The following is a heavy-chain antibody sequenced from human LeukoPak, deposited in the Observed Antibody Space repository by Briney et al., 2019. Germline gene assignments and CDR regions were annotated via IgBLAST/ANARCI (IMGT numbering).Heavy chain of an antibody. CDR1: GDSISSHF. CDR3: ATLSSGFSEHYYYMDV. V-gene: IGHV4-59*11. D-gene: IGHD3-22*01. CDR2: IYYSGST. Sequence: SETLSLTCTVSGDSISSHFWSWLRQPPGKGLEWIGYIYYSGSTNYNPSLKSRVTISTDTSKNQFSLKLSSVTAADTAVYYCATLSSGFSEHYYYMDVWGKGTTVTISS. J-gene: IGHJ6*03.